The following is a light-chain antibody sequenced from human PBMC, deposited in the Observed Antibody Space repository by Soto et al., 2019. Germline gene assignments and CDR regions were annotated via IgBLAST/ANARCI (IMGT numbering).Light chain of an antibody. CDR1: DSNIGSNS. CDR3: AAWDASLSACV. V-gene: IGLV1-47*02. Sequence: VLTQPPSASGTAGQVVTISCSGGDSNIGSNSVYWYQHLPRMAPKLLIHYNNQRPSGVPDRFSGSRSGTSASLAIVGLRSEDEAVYYCAAWDASLSACVFGNGTKVTVL. J-gene: IGLJ1*01. CDR2: YNN.